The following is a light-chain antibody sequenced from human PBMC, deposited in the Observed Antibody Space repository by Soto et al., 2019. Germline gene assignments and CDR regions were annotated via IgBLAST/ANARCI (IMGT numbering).Light chain of an antibody. V-gene: IGLV2-14*01. J-gene: IGLJ1*01. CDR1: SSDVGGYNY. Sequence: QSVLTQPASVSGSPGQSITISCTGTSSDVGGYNYVSWYQQHPGKAPKLMIYEVSNRPSGVSNRFSGSKSGNTASLTISGLQAEDEADYYCSSYTSNSRSTYVFGTGTKVTVL. CDR3: SSYTSNSRSTYV. CDR2: EVS.